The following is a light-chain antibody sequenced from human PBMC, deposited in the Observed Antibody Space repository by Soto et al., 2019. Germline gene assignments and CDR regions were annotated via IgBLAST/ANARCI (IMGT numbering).Light chain of an antibody. CDR3: QQLNTLPFT. V-gene: IGKV1-5*01. J-gene: IGKJ5*01. Sequence: DNKMTQSPSTLPASIGDRVTIACRASQSISNWLAWYQQRPGKAPKLLIYEASTLQSGVPSRFSGSGSGTEFTLTISGLLPEDFATYHCQQLNTLPFTFGQGTRLEIK. CDR1: QSISNW. CDR2: EAS.